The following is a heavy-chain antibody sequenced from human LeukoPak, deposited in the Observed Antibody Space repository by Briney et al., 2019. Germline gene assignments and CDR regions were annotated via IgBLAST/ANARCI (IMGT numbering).Heavy chain of an antibody. D-gene: IGHD3-10*01. J-gene: IGHJ4*02. CDR2: IYSDGST. V-gene: IGHV3-53*01. CDR1: GFTVSSNY. Sequence: GGSLRLSCAASGFTVSSNYMSWVRRAPGKGLEWVSLIYSDGSTYYADSVKGRFTISRDNSKNTLYLQMNSLRAEDTAVYYCARSWFSTYFDYWGQGTLVTVSS. CDR3: ARSWFSTYFDY.